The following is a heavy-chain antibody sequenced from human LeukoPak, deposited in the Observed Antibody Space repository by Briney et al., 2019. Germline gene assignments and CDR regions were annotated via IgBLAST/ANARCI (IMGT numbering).Heavy chain of an antibody. CDR1: GFTFSSYS. J-gene: IGHJ4*02. V-gene: IGHV3-48*01. CDR3: ASEPLIDY. CDR2: ISSSSSTI. Sequence: SGGSLRLSCAASGFTFSSYSMNWVRQAPGKGLEWVSYISSSSSTIYYADSVKGRFTISRDNAKNSLYLQMNSLRAEDTAVYYCASEPLIDYWGQGTLVTVSS.